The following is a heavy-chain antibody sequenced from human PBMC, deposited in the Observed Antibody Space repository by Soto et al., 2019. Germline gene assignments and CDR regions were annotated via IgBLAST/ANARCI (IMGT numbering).Heavy chain of an antibody. CDR2: ISASGDGT. CDR1: GFTFYYYA. J-gene: IGHJ4*02. CDR3: ARSTVTKSRDY. Sequence: GGSLRLSCAASGFTFYYYAMSWVRQAPGKGLEYVSSISASGDGTYFADSVKGRFTISRDNSKNTLYLQMNSLRVEDTAVYYCARSTVTKSRDYWGQGTLVTVSS. V-gene: IGHV3-23*01. D-gene: IGHD4-17*01.